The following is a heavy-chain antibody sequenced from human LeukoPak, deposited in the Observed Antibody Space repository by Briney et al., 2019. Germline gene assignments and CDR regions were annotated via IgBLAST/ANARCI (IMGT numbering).Heavy chain of an antibody. CDR1: GFTFSSYA. D-gene: IGHD4-23*01. Sequence: PGGSLRLSCAASGFTFSSYAMSWVRQAPGKGLEWVSAISGSGGGTYYADSVKGRFTISRDNSKNTLYLQMNSLRAEDTAVYYCAKQVVRHYGGNYWGQGTLVTVSS. J-gene: IGHJ4*02. CDR3: AKQVVRHYGGNY. V-gene: IGHV3-23*01. CDR2: ISGSGGGT.